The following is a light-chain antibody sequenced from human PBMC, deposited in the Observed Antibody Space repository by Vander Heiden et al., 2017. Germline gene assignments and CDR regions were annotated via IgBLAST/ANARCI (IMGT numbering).Light chain of an antibody. CDR3: YSTDSSGNRF. Sequence: SYELTQPPSVPVSPGQTARITCSGDALPKKYAYWYQQKSGQAPVLVIDEDSKRPSGIPERFSGSSSGTMATLTISGAQVEDEADYYCYSTDSSGNRFFGGGTKLTVL. V-gene: IGLV3-10*01. J-gene: IGLJ2*01. CDR2: EDS. CDR1: ALPKKY.